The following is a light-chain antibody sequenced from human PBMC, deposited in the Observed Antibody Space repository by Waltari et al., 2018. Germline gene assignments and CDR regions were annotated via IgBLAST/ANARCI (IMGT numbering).Light chain of an antibody. CDR2: DVS. J-gene: IGLJ3*02. V-gene: IGLV2-11*01. CDR1: SSDVGGYNY. CDR3: CSYAGSYTWV. Sequence: QSALTQPRSVSGSPGQSVTISCTGTSSDVGGYNYVSWYQQHPGKAPNLMIYDVSKRTSGVTDRFSGSKSGNTASLTIHGLQAEDEADYYCCSYAGSYTWVFGGGTKLTVL.